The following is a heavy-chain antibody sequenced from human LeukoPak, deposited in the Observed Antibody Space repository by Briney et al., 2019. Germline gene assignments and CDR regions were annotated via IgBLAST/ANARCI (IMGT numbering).Heavy chain of an antibody. V-gene: IGHV3-7*01. CDR1: GFTFSNHW. Sequence: GGSLRLSCAASGFTFSNHWINWVRQAPGKGLEWVANIKGDGSEKWYLDSVKGRFTTSRDNAKTSAYLQVDSLRGEDTAVYYCVAIAGDYWGQGILVSVSS. CDR3: VAIAGDY. D-gene: IGHD2-21*01. J-gene: IGHJ4*02. CDR2: IKGDGSEK.